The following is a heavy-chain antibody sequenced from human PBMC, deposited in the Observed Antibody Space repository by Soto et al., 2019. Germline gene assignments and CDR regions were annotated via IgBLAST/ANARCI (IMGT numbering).Heavy chain of an antibody. CDR2: VFYSGAT. Sequence: ASETLSLTCNVSGGPIKTGDYYWNCIRQPPGKGLEWIGYVFYSGATNYSPSLKSRAAISMDTSKNQFSLSLTSVTAADTAVYYCARAGFSYGHLLFWGQGIRVTVSS. V-gene: IGHV4-30-4*01. D-gene: IGHD3-10*01. CDR1: GGPIKTGDYY. J-gene: IGHJ4*02. CDR3: ARAGFSYGHLLF.